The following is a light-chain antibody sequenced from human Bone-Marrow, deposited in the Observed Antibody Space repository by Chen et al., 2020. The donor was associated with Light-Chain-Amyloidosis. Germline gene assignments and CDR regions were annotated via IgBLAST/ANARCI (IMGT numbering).Light chain of an antibody. CDR2: RDT. J-gene: IGLJ2*01. CDR1: DLPRKY. V-gene: IGLV3-25*03. CDR3: QSADSSGTYEVI. Sequence: SYELPHPPSVSVSPGQTARITCSGDDLPRKYAYWYQQKPGQAPVLVIHRDTERPSGISERFSGSSSGTTATLTISGVQAEDEADYHCQSADSSGTYEVIFGGGTKLTVL.